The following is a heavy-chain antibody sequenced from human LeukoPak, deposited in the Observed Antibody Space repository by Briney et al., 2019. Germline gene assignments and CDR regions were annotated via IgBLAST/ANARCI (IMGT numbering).Heavy chain of an antibody. J-gene: IGHJ6*03. Sequence: GGSLRLSCAASGFTFSSYSMNWVRQAPGKGLEWVSSISSSSSYIYYADSVKGRFTISRDNAKNSLYLQMNSLRDEDTAVYYCARDHGDIVATNYYYYYYMDVWGKGTTVTISS. V-gene: IGHV3-21*01. CDR3: ARDHGDIVATNYYYYYYMDV. D-gene: IGHD5-12*01. CDR1: GFTFSSYS. CDR2: ISSSSSYI.